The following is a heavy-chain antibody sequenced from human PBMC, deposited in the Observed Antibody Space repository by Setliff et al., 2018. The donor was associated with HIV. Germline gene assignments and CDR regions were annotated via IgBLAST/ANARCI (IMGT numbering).Heavy chain of an antibody. CDR3: ARPLSESYNFWGDAFAI. J-gene: IGHJ3*02. CDR1: GGSISSHY. CDR2: IYYSGST. V-gene: IGHV4-59*11. D-gene: IGHD3-3*01. Sequence: PSETLSLTCTVSGGSISSHYWSWIRQPPGKGLEWIGSIYYSGSTNYNPSLKSRVTISVDTSKNQFSLKLSSVTAADTAVYYCARPLSESYNFWGDAFAIWGQGTMVTVSS.